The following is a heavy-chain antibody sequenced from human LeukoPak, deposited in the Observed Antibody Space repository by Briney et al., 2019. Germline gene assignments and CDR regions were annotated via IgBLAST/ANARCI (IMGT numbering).Heavy chain of an antibody. J-gene: IGHJ4*02. Sequence: SETLSLTCDVYGGSFSGYYWSWIRQPPGKGLEWIGEINHSGSTNYNPSLKSRVTISVDTSKNQFSLKLSSVTAADTAVYYCARIKITVTTTPHVTWLIDYWGQGTLVTVSS. V-gene: IGHV4-34*01. CDR2: INHSGST. D-gene: IGHD4-17*01. CDR1: GGSFSGYY. CDR3: ARIKITVTTTPHVTWLIDY.